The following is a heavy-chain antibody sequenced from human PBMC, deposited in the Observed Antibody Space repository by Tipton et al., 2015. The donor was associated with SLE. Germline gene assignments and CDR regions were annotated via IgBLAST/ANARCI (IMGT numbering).Heavy chain of an antibody. V-gene: IGHV4-61*02. CDR2: IYTSGNT. CDR1: GASISSSTYY. CDR3: ARGAYYFDS. J-gene: IGHJ4*02. Sequence: TLSLTCTVSGASISSSTYYWGWIRQPAGKGLEWIGRIYTSGNTIYNPSLESRVTVSLDTSKNQFSLKLTSVTAADTAVYYCARGAYYFDSWGQGTLVTVSS.